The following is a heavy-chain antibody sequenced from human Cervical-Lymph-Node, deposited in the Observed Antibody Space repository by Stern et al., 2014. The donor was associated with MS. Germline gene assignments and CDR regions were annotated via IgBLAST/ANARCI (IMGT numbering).Heavy chain of an antibody. J-gene: IGHJ5*02. Sequence: EVQLVESGGGLVQPGGSLRLSCAASGFTLIGHAMGWVRQTPGKGLEWVSSISPSDDSASYAASVKGRFTISRDDSRNTLYLQMNSLRAEDTAIYYCARPSWNYIADWFALWGQGTLVTVSS. CDR3: ARPSWNYIADWFAL. CDR2: ISPSDDSA. CDR1: GFTLIGHA. V-gene: IGHV3-23*04. D-gene: IGHD1-7*01.